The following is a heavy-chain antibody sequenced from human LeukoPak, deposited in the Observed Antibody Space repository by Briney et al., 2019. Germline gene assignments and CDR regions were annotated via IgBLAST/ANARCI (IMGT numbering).Heavy chain of an antibody. CDR2: INPNGANT. CDR1: GYTFTSYY. D-gene: IGHD3-22*01. J-gene: IGHJ4*02. Sequence: ASVKVSCKASGYTFTSYYMHWVRQAPGQGLEWMGIINPNGANTSYAQKFQGRVTMTRDTSTSTVYMELSSLRSEDTAVYYCARVYYYDSSGSDCWGQGTLVTVSS. V-gene: IGHV1-46*01. CDR3: ARVYYYDSSGSDC.